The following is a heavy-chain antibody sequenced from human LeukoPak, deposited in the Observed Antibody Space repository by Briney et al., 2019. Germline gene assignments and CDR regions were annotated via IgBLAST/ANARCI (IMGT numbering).Heavy chain of an antibody. CDR1: GGSFSGYY. J-gene: IGHJ4*02. V-gene: IGHV4-34*01. CDR2: FNHSGCT. D-gene: IGHD2-2*01. Sequence: SETLSLTCAVYGGSFSGYYWSWLRQPPGKGREWIGEFNHSGCTIYNPSLKSRVTISVDTSKNQFSLKLSSVTAADTAVYYCARGPWWDCSSTSCYGGKPFDYWGQGTLVTVSS. CDR3: ARGPWWDCSSTSCYGGKPFDY.